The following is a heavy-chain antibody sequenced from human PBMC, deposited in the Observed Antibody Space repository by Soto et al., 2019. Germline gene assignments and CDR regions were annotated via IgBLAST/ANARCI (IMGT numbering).Heavy chain of an antibody. D-gene: IGHD1-26*01. CDR1: GASISNGYYS. CDR3: ARGPSGDKVDY. CDR2: IHSGGTT. V-gene: IGHV4-30-4*01. Sequence: QVQLQEPGPRLVEPSHTLSLTCTVSGASISNGYYSWSWIRQSPGTGLEWIGHIHSGGTTYSNPSLKGRXTXSXYMSKNQFSLKLSSLTAADTAVYYCARGPSGDKVDYWGQGTLVTVSS. J-gene: IGHJ4*02.